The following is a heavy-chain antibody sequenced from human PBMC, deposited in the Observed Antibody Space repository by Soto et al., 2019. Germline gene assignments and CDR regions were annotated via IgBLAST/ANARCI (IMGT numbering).Heavy chain of an antibody. Sequence: EVQLLESGGDLVQPGGSLRLSCAASGFSFSSYGMSWVRQAPGKGLEWVSSISGGGGTTYYADSVKGRFTISRDNSKNMLYLQMNSLKVEDTAVYYCAKRSPVSTYYFDYWGQGTLVTVSS. CDR2: ISGGGGTT. CDR3: AKRSPVSTYYFDY. CDR1: GFSFSSYG. J-gene: IGHJ4*02. V-gene: IGHV3-23*01.